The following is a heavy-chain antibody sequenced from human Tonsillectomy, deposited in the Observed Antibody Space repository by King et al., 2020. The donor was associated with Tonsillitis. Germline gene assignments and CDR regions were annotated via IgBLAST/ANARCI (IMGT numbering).Heavy chain of an antibody. J-gene: IGHJ4*02. CDR1: GGSISRYY. CDR2: IYYSGST. V-gene: IGHV4-59*01. D-gene: IGHD3-22*01. CDR3: ARSDSSGYYRFDY. Sequence: QLQESGPGLVKPSETLSLTCTVSGGSISRYYWSWIRQPPGKGLEWIGYIYYSGSTNYNPSLKSRVSISVDTSKNQFSLKLSSVTAADTAVYFCARSDSSGYYRFDYWGQGTLVTVSS.